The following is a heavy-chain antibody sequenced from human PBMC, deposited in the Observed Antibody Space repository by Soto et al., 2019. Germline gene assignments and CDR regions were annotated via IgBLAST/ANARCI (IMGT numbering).Heavy chain of an antibody. D-gene: IGHD2-8*01. Sequence: GGSLRLSCAASGFTFTSYAMSWVRQAPGKGLEWVSTISGSGGGTYYADSVKGRFTISRDNSKNTLYLQMNSLRAEDTAVYYCAKEYCPNGVCYMDYWGKGTLVTVSS. J-gene: IGHJ4*02. CDR1: GFTFTSYA. CDR2: ISGSGGGT. CDR3: AKEYCPNGVCYMDY. V-gene: IGHV3-23*01.